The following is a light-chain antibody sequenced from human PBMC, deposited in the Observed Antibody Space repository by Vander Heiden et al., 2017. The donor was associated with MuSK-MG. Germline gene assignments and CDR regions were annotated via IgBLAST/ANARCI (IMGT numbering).Light chain of an antibody. J-gene: IGKJ1*01. CDR2: GAS. Sequence: EVVITQSPATLSVFPGDRATLSCRASQSVSIALAWYQQKPGQAPRLLIYGASTRATGIPARFSGSGSGTEFTLSISSLQSEDFAVYYCQQYNNWPPWTFGQGTKVEVK. CDR3: QQYNNWPPWT. V-gene: IGKV3-15*01. CDR1: QSVSIA.